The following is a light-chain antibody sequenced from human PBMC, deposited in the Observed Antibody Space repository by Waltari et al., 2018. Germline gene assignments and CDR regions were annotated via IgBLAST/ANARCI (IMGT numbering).Light chain of an antibody. Sequence: EIVLTQSPATLSLSPGERATLSCRASQSISTYLAWYQQRPGQAPRLLIYDASSRATGIPDRFSGSGSGTEFTLTISSLEPEDVAVYYCQQNTNWPYSFGQGTKVEIK. CDR3: QQNTNWPYS. V-gene: IGKV3-11*01. J-gene: IGKJ2*03. CDR2: DAS. CDR1: QSISTY.